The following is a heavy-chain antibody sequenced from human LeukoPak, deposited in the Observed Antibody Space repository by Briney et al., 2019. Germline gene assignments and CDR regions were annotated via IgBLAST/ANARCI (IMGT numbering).Heavy chain of an antibody. J-gene: IGHJ4*02. V-gene: IGHV1-18*01. CDR1: GYTFTSYG. CDR3: ARVMEFGSPNDY. Sequence: GASVKVSCKASGYTFTSYGISWVRQAPGQGLEWMGWISSYNGKTNYAQRLQGRVTMTTDTSTSTAYMELSSLRSEDTAVYYCARVMEFGSPNDYWGQGTLVTVSS. CDR2: ISSYNGKT. D-gene: IGHD1-26*01.